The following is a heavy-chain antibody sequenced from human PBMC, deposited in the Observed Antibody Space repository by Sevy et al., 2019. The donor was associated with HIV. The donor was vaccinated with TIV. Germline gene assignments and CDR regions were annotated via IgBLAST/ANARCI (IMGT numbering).Heavy chain of an antibody. CDR2: INPNSGGT. V-gene: IGHV1-2*02. D-gene: IGHD2-15*01. CDR1: GYTFTGYY. CDR3: AREGASGGGYFDY. Sequence: ASVKVSCKASGYTFTGYYMYWVRQAPGQGLEWMGWINPNSGGTNYAQKFQARVTMTRDTSISTAYMELSRLRSDDTAVYYCAREGASGGGYFDYWGQGTLVTVSS. J-gene: IGHJ4*02.